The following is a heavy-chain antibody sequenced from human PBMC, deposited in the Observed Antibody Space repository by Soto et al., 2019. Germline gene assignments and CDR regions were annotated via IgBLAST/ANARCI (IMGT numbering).Heavy chain of an antibody. D-gene: IGHD3-9*01. CDR1: GGSISSGGYY. Sequence: QVQLQESGLGLVKSSQTLFLTSTVSGGSISSGGYYWSRIRQHPGKGLEWIGYIYYSGSTYYNPSLKSRVTISVDTSKYQFPLKLSSVCAAATAVYYGAREVRYYDILTCYQPYWYFDLWGRGTLLTVSS. CDR2: IYYSGST. CDR3: AREVRYYDILTCYQPYWYFDL. J-gene: IGHJ2*01. V-gene: IGHV4-31*03.